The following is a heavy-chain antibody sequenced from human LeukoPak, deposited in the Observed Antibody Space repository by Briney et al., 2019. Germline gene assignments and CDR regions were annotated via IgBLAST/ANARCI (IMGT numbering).Heavy chain of an antibody. CDR1: GFTFSSYS. J-gene: IGHJ4*02. D-gene: IGHD2-15*01. CDR2: ISSSSSYI. Sequence: PGGSLRLSCAAPGFTFSSYSMNWVRQAPGKGLEWVSSISSSSSYIYYADSVKGRFTISRDNAKNSLYLQMNSLRAEDTAVYYCARDRDIVVVVAAIDYWGQGTLVTVSS. V-gene: IGHV3-21*01. CDR3: ARDRDIVVVVAAIDY.